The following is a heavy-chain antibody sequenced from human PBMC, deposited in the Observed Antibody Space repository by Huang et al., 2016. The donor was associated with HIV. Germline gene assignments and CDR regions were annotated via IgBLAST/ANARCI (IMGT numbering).Heavy chain of an antibody. V-gene: IGHV1-69*10. CDR2: IVPLFCGT. D-gene: IGHD6-13*01. CDR1: GGSFNSLA. J-gene: IGHJ3*02. CDR3: AREGQTWYGKPIAAFEI. Sequence: VQLVQSGAEVKRPGTSVKISCKASGGSFNSLAFNWVRQAPGQGLHYMGGIVPLFCGTNYAEKFRGRLTMSADKSTSTVFMELRGLTSEDTAVFFCAREGQTWYGKPIAAFEIWGQGTTVIVSP.